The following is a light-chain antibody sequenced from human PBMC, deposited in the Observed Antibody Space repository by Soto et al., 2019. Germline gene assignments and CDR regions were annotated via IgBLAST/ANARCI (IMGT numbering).Light chain of an antibody. CDR2: DVT. J-gene: IGLJ3*02. CDR3: CSCAGSYTWV. CDR1: SSDVGGYNY. Sequence: QSALTQPRSVSGSPGQSVTIACTGTSSDVGGYNYVSWYQHHPGKAPKLMIYDVTKRPSGVPDRFSGSKSGNTASLTISGLKAEDEADYYCCSCAGSYTWVFGGGTKLTVL. V-gene: IGLV2-11*01.